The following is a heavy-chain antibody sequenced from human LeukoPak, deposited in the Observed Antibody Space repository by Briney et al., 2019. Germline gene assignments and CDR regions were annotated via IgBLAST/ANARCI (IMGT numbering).Heavy chain of an antibody. CDR3: ARGISSGWVCGNWFDP. Sequence: SETLSLTCTVSGGSISSYYWSWIRQPPGKGLEWIGYIYYSGSTNYNPSLKSRVTISVDTSKNQFSLKLSSVTAAATAVYYCARGISSGWVCGNWFDPWGQGALVTVSS. J-gene: IGHJ5*02. V-gene: IGHV4-59*01. CDR2: IYYSGST. CDR1: GGSISSYY. D-gene: IGHD6-19*01.